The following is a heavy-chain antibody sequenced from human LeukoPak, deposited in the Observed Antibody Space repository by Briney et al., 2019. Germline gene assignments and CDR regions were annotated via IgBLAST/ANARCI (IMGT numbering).Heavy chain of an antibody. V-gene: IGHV3-23*01. J-gene: IGHJ6*03. D-gene: IGHD2-15*01. CDR1: GFTFSSYG. Sequence: GGSLRLSCAASGFTFSSYGMSWVRQAPGKGLEWVSAISGSGGSTYYADSVKGRFTISRDNSKNSLYVQMNSLRAEDTAVYYCARDSGYCSGGSCYFYYYYYYMDVWGKGTTVTISS. CDR3: ARDSGYCSGGSCYFYYYYYYMDV. CDR2: ISGSGGST.